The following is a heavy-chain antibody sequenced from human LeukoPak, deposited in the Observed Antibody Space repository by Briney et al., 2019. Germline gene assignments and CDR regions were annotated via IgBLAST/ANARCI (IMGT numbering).Heavy chain of an antibody. V-gene: IGHV4-4*02. CDR1: GGSISSSNW. D-gene: IGHD3-10*01. CDR3: ARDSHYYGSGSYYPIDY. J-gene: IGHJ4*02. CDR2: IYHSGST. Sequence: KTSETLSLTCAVSGGSISSSNWWSWVRPPPGKGLEWIGEIYHSGSTNYNPSLKSRVTISVDKSKNQFSLKLSSVTAADTAVYYCARDSHYYGSGSYYPIDYWGQGTLVTVSS.